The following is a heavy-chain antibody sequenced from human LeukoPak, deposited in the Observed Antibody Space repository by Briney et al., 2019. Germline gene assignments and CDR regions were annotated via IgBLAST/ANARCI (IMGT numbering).Heavy chain of an antibody. D-gene: IGHD6-13*01. V-gene: IGHV3-48*01. CDR2: ISSSSSTI. CDR1: GFTFCGYS. Sequence: GGSLRLSCAPSGFTFCGYSMNGVSPAPGEGVERVSYISSSSSTIYYADSVKGRFTISRDNAKNSLYLQMNSPRAGDTAVYYCARDLIAAAGRHWGQGTLVTVSS. CDR3: ARDLIAAAGRH. J-gene: IGHJ4*02.